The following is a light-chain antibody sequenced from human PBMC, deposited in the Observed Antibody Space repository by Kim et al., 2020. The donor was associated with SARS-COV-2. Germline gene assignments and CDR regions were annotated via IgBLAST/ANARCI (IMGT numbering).Light chain of an antibody. CDR2: LNSDGSH. CDR1: SGHSSYA. CDR3: QTWGTGIHV. J-gene: IGLJ3*02. V-gene: IGLV4-69*01. Sequence: SVKLTCTRSSGHSSYAIAWHQQQPEKGPRYLMKLNSDGSHSKGDGIPDRFSGSSSGAERYLTISSLQSEDEADYYCQTWGTGIHVFGGGTQLTVL.